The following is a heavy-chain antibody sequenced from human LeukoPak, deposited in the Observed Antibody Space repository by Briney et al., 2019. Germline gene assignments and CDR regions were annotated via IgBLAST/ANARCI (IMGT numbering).Heavy chain of an antibody. Sequence: KSSETLSLTCTVSGGSISSYYWSWIRQPAGKGLEWIGRIFTTGRTNYNPSLKSRVTMSVDTSKNQFSLKLSSVTAADTAIYYCASIKGYCSGGSCSDYFDYWGQGTLVTVSS. D-gene: IGHD2-15*01. CDR1: GGSISSYY. V-gene: IGHV4-4*07. CDR3: ASIKGYCSGGSCSDYFDY. CDR2: IFTTGRT. J-gene: IGHJ4*02.